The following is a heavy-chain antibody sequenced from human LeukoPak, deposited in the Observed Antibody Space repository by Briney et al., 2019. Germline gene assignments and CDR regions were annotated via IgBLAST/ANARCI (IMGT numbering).Heavy chain of an antibody. CDR1: GFTFSSYE. J-gene: IGHJ4*02. CDR2: ISSSSSYI. CDR3: ARVLYYGGNPFDY. Sequence: GGSLRLSCAASGFTFSSYEMNWVRQAPGKGLEWVSSISSSSSYIYYADSVKGRFTISRDNAKNSLYLQMNSLRAEDTAVYYCARVLYYGGNPFDYWGQGTLVTVSS. D-gene: IGHD4-23*01. V-gene: IGHV3-21*01.